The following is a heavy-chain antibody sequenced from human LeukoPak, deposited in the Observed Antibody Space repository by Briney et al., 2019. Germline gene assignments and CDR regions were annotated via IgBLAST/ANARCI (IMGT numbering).Heavy chain of an antibody. D-gene: IGHD3-22*01. CDR3: ARHIHYDSSGYSYYYMDV. J-gene: IGHJ6*03. CDR2: IYPGDSNT. CDR1: GYSFTSYW. Sequence: GESLRISCKGSGYSFTSYWIGWVRQMPGKGLEWMGIIYPGDSNTRYSPSFQGQVTISADKSISTAYMQWNSLKASDTAMYYCARHIHYDSSGYSYYYMDVWGKGTTVTVSS. V-gene: IGHV5-51*01.